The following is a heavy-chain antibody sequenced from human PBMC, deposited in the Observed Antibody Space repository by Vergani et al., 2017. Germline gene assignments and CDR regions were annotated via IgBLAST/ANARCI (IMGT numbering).Heavy chain of an antibody. D-gene: IGHD5-12*01. Sequence: EVQLVESGGGLVQPGGSLRLSCAASGFTFSSYWMHWVRQAPGKGLVWVSRINSDGSSTSYADSVKGRFTISRDNAKNTLYLQMNSLRAEDTAVYYCARDASGYDFYYYYYMDVWGKGTTVTVSS. V-gene: IGHV3-74*01. CDR1: GFTFSSYW. J-gene: IGHJ6*03. CDR2: INSDGSST. CDR3: ARDASGYDFYYYYYMDV.